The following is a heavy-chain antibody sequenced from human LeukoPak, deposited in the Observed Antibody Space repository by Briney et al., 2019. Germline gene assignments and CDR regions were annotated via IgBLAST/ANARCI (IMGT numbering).Heavy chain of an antibody. CDR2: IYSGGST. V-gene: IGHV3-66*01. CDR1: GFTFSTYS. J-gene: IGHJ4*02. D-gene: IGHD6-13*01. Sequence: GGSLRLSCAASGFTFSTYSMNWVRQAPGKGLEWVSLIYSGGSTSYADSVKGRFTISRDNSKNTLYLQMDSLRVDDTAVYYCARDPPAVATNTYGWGQGTLVTVSS. CDR3: ARDPPAVATNTYG.